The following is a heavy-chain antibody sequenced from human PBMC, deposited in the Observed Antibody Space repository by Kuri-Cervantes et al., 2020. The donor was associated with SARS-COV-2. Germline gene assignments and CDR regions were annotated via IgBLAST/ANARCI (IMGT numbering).Heavy chain of an antibody. J-gene: IGHJ6*03. Sequence: GESLKISCAASGFTFSSYWMHWVRQAPGKGLVWVSRINSDGSSTSYADSVKGRFTISRDNAKNTLYLQMNSLRAEDTAVYYCASKHLYDIIVESDSYLKVAYYYMDVWGKGTTVTVSS. CDR3: ASKHLYDIIVESDSYLKVAYYYMDV. V-gene: IGHV3-74*01. D-gene: IGHD2-21*01. CDR1: GFTFSSYW. CDR2: INSDGSST.